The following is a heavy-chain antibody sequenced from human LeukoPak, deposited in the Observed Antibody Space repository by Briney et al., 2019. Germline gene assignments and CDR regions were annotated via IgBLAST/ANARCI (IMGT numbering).Heavy chain of an antibody. J-gene: IGHJ4*02. Sequence: GASMKVSCKAAGYTFTSYGISWVRQAPGQWLEWMGWISAYNGNTNYAQKLQGRVTMTTDTSTSTAYMELRSLRSDDTAVYYCARAPYIVGTEFDYWGQGTLVTVSS. CDR1: GYTFTSYG. V-gene: IGHV1-18*01. CDR2: ISAYNGNT. CDR3: ARAPYIVGTEFDY. D-gene: IGHD1-26*01.